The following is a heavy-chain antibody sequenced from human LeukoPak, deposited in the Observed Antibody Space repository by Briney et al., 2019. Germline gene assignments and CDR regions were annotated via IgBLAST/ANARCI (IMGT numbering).Heavy chain of an antibody. V-gene: IGHV3-30*02. J-gene: IGHJ4*02. Sequence: GGSLRLSCAASGVTFSSYAMSWVRQAPGKGLGWVAFIRYDVSNKYYADSVKGPFPICRDSSKKTLYLQMNSLRAEDTAVYYCATPYYCGSGSYWPFDYWGQGTLVTVSS. CDR1: GVTFSSYA. CDR2: IRYDVSNK. CDR3: ATPYYCGSGSYWPFDY. D-gene: IGHD3-10*01.